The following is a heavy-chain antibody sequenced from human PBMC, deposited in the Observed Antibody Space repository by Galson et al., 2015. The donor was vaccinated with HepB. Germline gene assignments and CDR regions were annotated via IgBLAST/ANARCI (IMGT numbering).Heavy chain of an antibody. J-gene: IGHJ4*01. CDR3: ARVDWQYFFDY. D-gene: IGHD3-9*01. Sequence: SLRLSCAASGFTFSDYYMTWVRQTPGKGLECLSHISSDSSYTKYADSLGGRFTISRDNAKKSLYLQMSSLRVEDTAVYYCARVDWQYFFDYWGHGTLVTVSS. CDR2: ISSDSSYT. V-gene: IGHV3-11*05. CDR1: GFTFSDYY.